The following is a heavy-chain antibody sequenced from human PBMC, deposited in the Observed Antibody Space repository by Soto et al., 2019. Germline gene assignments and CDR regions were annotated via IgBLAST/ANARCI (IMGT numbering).Heavy chain of an antibody. Sequence: QITLKESGPTLVRPTQTLTLTCTFSGFSLTTSGVGVGWIRQPPERALEWLAVIYWDDDKRYSSSLKSRLTITKDTSKNQVVLTMTIMDPVDTATYYCAHHPYYGLGSYSFDYWGLGTLVTVSS. V-gene: IGHV2-5*02. CDR1: GFSLTTSGVG. J-gene: IGHJ4*02. D-gene: IGHD3-10*01. CDR3: AHHPYYGLGSYSFDY. CDR2: IYWDDDK.